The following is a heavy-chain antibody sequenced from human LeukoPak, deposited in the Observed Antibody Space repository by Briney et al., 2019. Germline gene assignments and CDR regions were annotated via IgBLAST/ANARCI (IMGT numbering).Heavy chain of an antibody. CDR1: GFTFSSYG. D-gene: IGHD3-22*01. CDR3: AKDQGGSGYYYGHDY. Sequence: PGGSLRLSCAASGFTFSSYGMHWVRQAPGKGLEWVAVISYDGSNKYYADSVKGRFTISRDNSKNTLYLQMNSLRAEDTAVYYCAKDQGGSGYYYGHDYRGQGTLVTVSS. V-gene: IGHV3-30*18. CDR2: ISYDGSNK. J-gene: IGHJ4*02.